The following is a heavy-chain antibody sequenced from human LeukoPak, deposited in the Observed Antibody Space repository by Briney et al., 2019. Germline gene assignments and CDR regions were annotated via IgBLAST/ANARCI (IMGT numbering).Heavy chain of an antibody. CDR3: ARGLSLLGIPDY. CDR2: ISSSSDYI. Sequence: GGSLRLSCAASGFTFSSYSMNWVRQAPGKGLEWVSFISSSSDYIYYADSVKGRFTISRDNAKNSLYLQMNSLRVEDTAVYYCARGLSLLGIPDYWGQGTLVTVSS. J-gene: IGHJ4*02. D-gene: IGHD7-27*01. V-gene: IGHV3-21*04. CDR1: GFTFSSYS.